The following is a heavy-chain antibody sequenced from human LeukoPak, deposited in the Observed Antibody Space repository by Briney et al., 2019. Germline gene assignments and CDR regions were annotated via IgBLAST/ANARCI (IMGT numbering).Heavy chain of an antibody. V-gene: IGHV3-23*01. CDR3: AKNLYCGGGSCYPSALGMDV. Sequence: GGSLRLSCAASGFIFSSYAMSWVRQAPGKGLEWVSSISGSGNRTYYADSVKGRFTISRDYSKNTLFLQMNSLRAEDTAVYYCAKNLYCGGGSCYPSALGMDVWGQGTTVTVSS. J-gene: IGHJ6*02. CDR1: GFIFSSYA. CDR2: ISGSGNRT. D-gene: IGHD2-15*01.